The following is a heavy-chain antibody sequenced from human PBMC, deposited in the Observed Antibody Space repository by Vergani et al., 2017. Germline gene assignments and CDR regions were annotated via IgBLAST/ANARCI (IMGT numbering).Heavy chain of an antibody. CDR3: AREQWLPIDYFDY. Sequence: QVQLVQSGAEVMKPGASVKVSCKASGYTFPSYGISWVRQAPGQGLEWMGWISAYNGNTNYAQKLQGRVTMTTDKSTSTAYMERRSLRSDDTAVYYCAREQWLPIDYFDYWGQGTLVTVSS. J-gene: IGHJ4*02. CDR1: GYTFPSYG. V-gene: IGHV1-18*04. D-gene: IGHD6-19*01. CDR2: ISAYNGNT.